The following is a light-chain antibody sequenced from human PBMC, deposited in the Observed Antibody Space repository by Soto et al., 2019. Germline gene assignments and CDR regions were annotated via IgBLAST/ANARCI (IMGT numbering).Light chain of an antibody. CDR1: QSVTNS. J-gene: IGKJ1*01. Sequence: EIVLTQSPATLSLSPGERATLSCRASQSVTNSLAWYQQKPGQAPRLLVYDASNRATGIPTRFSGSGSGTDFTLTISRLEPEDFAVYYCQQYGSSLRTFGQGTKVDIK. CDR3: QQYGSSLRT. V-gene: IGKV3-20*01. CDR2: DAS.